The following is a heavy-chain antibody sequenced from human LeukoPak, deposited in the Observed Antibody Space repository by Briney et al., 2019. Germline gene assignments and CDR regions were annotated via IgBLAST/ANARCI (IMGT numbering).Heavy chain of an antibody. CDR3: ARGQTTLLSSGRHSHDVFDY. CDR1: GGSISSYY. D-gene: IGHD3-10*01. J-gene: IGHJ4*02. Sequence: PSETLSLTCSVSGGSISSYYWSWIRQPAGKGLEWIGRIYTSGSTNYNPSLKSRVTMSVDTSKNQFSLKLSSVTAADTAVYYCARGQTTLLSSGRHSHDVFDYWGQGTLVTVSS. V-gene: IGHV4-4*07. CDR2: IYTSGST.